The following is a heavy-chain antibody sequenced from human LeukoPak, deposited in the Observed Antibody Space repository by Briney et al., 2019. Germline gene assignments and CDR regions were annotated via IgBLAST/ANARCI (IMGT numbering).Heavy chain of an antibody. D-gene: IGHD3-22*01. V-gene: IGHV3-23*01. J-gene: IGHJ3*02. CDR3: AKTIVVVILPNDAFDI. CDR2: ISVSGGST. CDR1: GFTFSSYA. Sequence: QPGGSLRLSCAASGFTFSSYAMSWVRQAPGKGLEWVSAISVSGGSTYYADSVKGRFTISRDNSKNTLYLQMNSLRAEDTAVYYCAKTIVVVILPNDAFDIWGQGTMVTVSS.